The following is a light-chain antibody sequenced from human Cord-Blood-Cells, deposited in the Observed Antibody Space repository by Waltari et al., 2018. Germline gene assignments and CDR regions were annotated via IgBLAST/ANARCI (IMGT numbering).Light chain of an antibody. V-gene: IGLV2-14*03. CDR2: DVS. CDR1: SSDVGGYNY. J-gene: IGLJ3*02. Sequence: QSALTQPASVSGSPGQSHTISCTGTSSDVGGYNYVFWYQQHPGKAPKLMIYDVSNRPSGVSNRFSGSKSGNTASLTISGLQAEDEADYYCSSYTSSSTWVFGGGTKLTVL. CDR3: SSYTSSSTWV.